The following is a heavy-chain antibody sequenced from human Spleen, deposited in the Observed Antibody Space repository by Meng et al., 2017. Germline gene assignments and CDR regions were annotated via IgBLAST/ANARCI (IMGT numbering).Heavy chain of an antibody. D-gene: IGHD6-6*01. CDR3: ARGSSSSSSRQRYYFDY. Sequence: QPVPSGAAVKKPWAAVKVSGKASGGTISSQAISWVRQAPGQGLEWMGGIIPIFGTANYAQKFQGRVTITADKSTSTAYMELSSLRSEDTAVYYCARGSSSSSSRQRYYFDYWGQGTLVTVSS. J-gene: IGHJ4*02. V-gene: IGHV1-69*06. CDR1: GGTISSQA. CDR2: IIPIFGTA.